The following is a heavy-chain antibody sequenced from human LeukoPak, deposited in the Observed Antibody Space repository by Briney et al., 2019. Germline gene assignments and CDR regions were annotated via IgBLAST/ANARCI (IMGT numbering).Heavy chain of an antibody. J-gene: IGHJ4*02. CDR2: IKQDGSEK. CDR1: GFTFISYW. V-gene: IGHV3-7*01. D-gene: IGHD3-22*01. CDR3: ARFKRDYYYDSSGYYYYFDY. Sequence: GALRLSCAASGFTFISYWMSWVRQAPGKGLEWVANIKQDGSEKYYVDSVKGGFTISRDNAQNSLYLQMNRLRAEDTAVYYCARFKRDYYYDSSGYYYYFDYWGQGTLVTVSS.